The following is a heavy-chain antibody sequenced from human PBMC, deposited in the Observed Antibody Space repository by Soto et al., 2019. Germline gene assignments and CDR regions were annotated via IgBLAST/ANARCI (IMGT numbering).Heavy chain of an antibody. D-gene: IGHD1-26*01. CDR3: ARSLYSGSYTNWFDP. V-gene: IGHV4-59*01. CDR2: IYCSGST. CDR1: GCSISSYY. Sequence: LTCTVSGCSISSYYWSWIRQPPGKGLEYIGYIYCSGSTNYNPSLKSRVTISVDTSKKQFSLKLSSVTAADTAVYYCARSLYSGSYTNWFDPWGQGTLVTVSS. J-gene: IGHJ5*02.